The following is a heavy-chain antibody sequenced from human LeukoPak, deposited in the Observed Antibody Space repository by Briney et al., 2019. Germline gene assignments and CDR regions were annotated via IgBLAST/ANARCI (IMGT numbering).Heavy chain of an antibody. CDR1: GFTFRDYY. CDR3: AREVVVIPDYYYYGMDV. D-gene: IGHD2-15*01. Sequence: GGSLRLSCAASGFTFRDYYMTWIRQAPGKGLEYVSHISRSGDSLYYGDSVTGRFSISRDNAKNSLYLQMNSLRVEDTAVYYCAREVVVIPDYYYYGMDVWGQGTTVIASS. V-gene: IGHV3-11*01. J-gene: IGHJ6*02. CDR2: ISRSGDSL.